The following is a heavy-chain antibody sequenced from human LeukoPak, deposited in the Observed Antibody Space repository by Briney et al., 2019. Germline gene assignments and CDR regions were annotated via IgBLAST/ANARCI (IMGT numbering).Heavy chain of an antibody. D-gene: IGHD3-16*02. CDR3: ARDNRSLLDS. J-gene: IGHJ4*02. CDR2: IHYDGST. V-gene: IGHV4-39*06. CDR1: GGSLRSSTYY. Sequence: SETLSLTCTVSGGSLRSSTYYWAWIRQPPGKGLEWLGRIHYDGSTFANPALKSRVTMSVDTSMNHFALKMTSVTAADTAVYYCARDNRSLLDSWGQGILVTVSS.